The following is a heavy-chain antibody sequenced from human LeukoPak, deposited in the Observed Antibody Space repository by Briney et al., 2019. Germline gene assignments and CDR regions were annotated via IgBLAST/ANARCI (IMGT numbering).Heavy chain of an antibody. CDR3: VKRYSSGWYPLDY. Sequence: PGGSPRLSCSASGFTFSSYAMHWVRQAPGKGLEYVSAISSNGGSTYYADSVKGRFTISRDNSKNTLYLQMSSLRAGDTAVYYCVKRYSSGWYPLDYWGQGTLVTVSS. D-gene: IGHD6-19*01. V-gene: IGHV3-64D*09. J-gene: IGHJ4*02. CDR2: ISSNGGST. CDR1: GFTFSSYA.